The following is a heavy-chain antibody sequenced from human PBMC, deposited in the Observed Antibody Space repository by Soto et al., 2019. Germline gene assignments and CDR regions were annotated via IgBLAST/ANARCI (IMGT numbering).Heavy chain of an antibody. CDR2: INHSGST. V-gene: IGHV4-34*01. CDR1: DRSFSGYY. J-gene: IGHJ6*01. CDR3: ARVSGIYYYVMDV. D-gene: IGHD3-10*01. Sequence: SETISLTCALYDRSFSGYYWSLIRKHTGKGLEWIGEINHSGSTNYSPSLMSRVSISVDTYKNQFSLKLSSVTAADSAGYYCARVSGIYYYVMDVGGQGTTV.